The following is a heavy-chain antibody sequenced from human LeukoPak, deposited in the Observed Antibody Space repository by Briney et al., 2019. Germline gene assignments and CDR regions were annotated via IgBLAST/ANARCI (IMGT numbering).Heavy chain of an antibody. V-gene: IGHV1-2*04. CDR2: INPNSGGT. Sequence: GASVKVSCKASGYTFTGYYMHWVRQAPGQGLERMGWINPNSGGTNYAQKFQGWVTMTRDTSISTAYMELSRLRSDDTAVYYCARDVSGQEIAKGMDVWGQGTTVTVSS. CDR3: ARDVSGQEIAKGMDV. D-gene: IGHD2-8*01. CDR1: GYTFTGYY. J-gene: IGHJ6*02.